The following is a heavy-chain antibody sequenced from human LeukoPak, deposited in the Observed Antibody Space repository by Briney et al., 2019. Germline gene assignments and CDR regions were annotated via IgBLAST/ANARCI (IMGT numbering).Heavy chain of an antibody. D-gene: IGHD3-16*01. CDR2: ISAYNGNT. Sequence: ASVKVSCKASGCTFTSYGISWVRQAPGQGLEWMGWISAYNGNTNYAQKLQGRVTMTTDTSTSTAYMELRSLRSDDTAVYYCARDFMITSPPDYWGQGTLVTVSS. J-gene: IGHJ4*02. V-gene: IGHV1-18*01. CDR1: GCTFTSYG. CDR3: ARDFMITSPPDY.